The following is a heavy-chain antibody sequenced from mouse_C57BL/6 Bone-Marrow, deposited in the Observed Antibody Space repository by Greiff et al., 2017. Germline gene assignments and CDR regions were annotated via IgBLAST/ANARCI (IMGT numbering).Heavy chain of an antibody. CDR2: IYPTSGRT. CDR3: ASWGPLGRSLED. D-gene: IGHD4-1*01. Sequence: QVQLQQPGAELVKPGASVKMSCKASGYTFTSYWITWVKQRPGQGLEWIGDIYPTSGRTNYNEKFKSKAILTVDTSSNTAYMQLSSLTSEDAAVFDWASWGPLGRSLEDWGEGTTLTVSS. V-gene: IGHV1-55*01. CDR1: GYTFTSYW. J-gene: IGHJ2*01.